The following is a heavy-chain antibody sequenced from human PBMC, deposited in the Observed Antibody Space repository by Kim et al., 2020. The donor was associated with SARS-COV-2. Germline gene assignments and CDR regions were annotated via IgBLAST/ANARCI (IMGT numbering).Heavy chain of an antibody. D-gene: IGHD6-19*01. J-gene: IGHJ4*02. CDR3: ALLFSSGWYLNY. V-gene: IGHV4-39*01. Sequence: SETLSLTCTVSGGSISSSSYYWGWIRQPPGKGLEWIGSIYYSGSTYYNPSLKSRVTISVDTSKNQFSLKLSSVTAADTAVYYCALLFSSGWYLNYWGQGTLVTVSS. CDR1: GGSISSSSYY. CDR2: IYYSGST.